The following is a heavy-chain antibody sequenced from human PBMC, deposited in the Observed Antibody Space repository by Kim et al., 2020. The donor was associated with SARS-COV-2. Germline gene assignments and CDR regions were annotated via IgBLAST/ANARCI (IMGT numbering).Heavy chain of an antibody. CDR2: ISGSGGST. Sequence: GGSLRLSCAASGFTFSSYAMSWVRQAPGKGLEWVSAISGSGGSTYYADSVKCRFTISRDNSKNTLYLQMNSLRAEDTAVYYCAKAGYSSSWYYFDYWGQGTLVTVSS. D-gene: IGHD6-13*01. V-gene: IGHV3-23*01. J-gene: IGHJ4*02. CDR1: GFTFSSYA. CDR3: AKAGYSSSWYYFDY.